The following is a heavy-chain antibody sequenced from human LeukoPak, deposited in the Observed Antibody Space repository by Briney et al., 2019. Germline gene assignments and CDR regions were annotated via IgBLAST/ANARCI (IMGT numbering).Heavy chain of an antibody. CDR3: AGLVGRYSSGLYYYYFDY. CDR2: MYLSGTT. D-gene: IGHD3-22*01. V-gene: IGHV4-4*02. Sequence: SETLSLTCTVSGDSINSLDLWSWVRQPPGKGLEWIGEMYLSGTTHSNPSVKSRITISIDKSKNQFFLNLSSVTAADTAVYYCAGLVGRYSSGLYYYYFDYWGQGTLVTVSS. J-gene: IGHJ4*02. CDR1: GDSINSLDL.